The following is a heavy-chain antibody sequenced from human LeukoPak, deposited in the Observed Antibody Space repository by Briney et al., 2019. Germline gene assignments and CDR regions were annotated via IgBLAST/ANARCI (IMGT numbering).Heavy chain of an antibody. V-gene: IGHV4-61*01. D-gene: IGHD6-13*01. Sequence: SETLSLTCTVSGYSISSGYYWGWIRQPPGQGLEWIGYIYYSGSTNYNPSLKSRVTISVDTSKNQFSLKLSSVTAADTAVYYCARDRSSSWEYNWFDPWGQGTLVTVSS. J-gene: IGHJ5*02. CDR1: GYSISSGYY. CDR2: IYYSGST. CDR3: ARDRSSSWEYNWFDP.